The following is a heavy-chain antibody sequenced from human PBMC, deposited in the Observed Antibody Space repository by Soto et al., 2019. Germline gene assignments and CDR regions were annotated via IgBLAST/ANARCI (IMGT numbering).Heavy chain of an antibody. CDR1: GGSFSAYY. Sequence: SETLSLTCAVYGGSFSAYYWSWIRQPPGKGLEWIGEINHSGSTNYNPSLKSRVTISVDTSKNQFSLKLSSVTAADTAVYYCARATLDVWGKGTTVTVSS. V-gene: IGHV4-34*01. J-gene: IGHJ6*04. CDR3: ARATLDV. CDR2: INHSGST.